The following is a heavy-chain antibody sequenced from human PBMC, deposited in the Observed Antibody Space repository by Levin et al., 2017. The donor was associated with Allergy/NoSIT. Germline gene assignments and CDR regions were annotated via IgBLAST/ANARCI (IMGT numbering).Heavy chain of an antibody. CDR3: ARGRSPPAYSSGWGVYRQGYYFDY. Sequence: GESLKISCAASGFTFSSYGMHWVRQAPGKGLEWVAVIWYDGSNKYYADSVKGRFTISRDNSKNTLYLQMNSLRAEDTAVYYCARGRSPPAYSSGWGVYRQGYYFDYWGQGTLVTVSS. V-gene: IGHV3-33*01. J-gene: IGHJ4*02. CDR1: GFTFSSYG. D-gene: IGHD6-19*01. CDR2: IWYDGSNK.